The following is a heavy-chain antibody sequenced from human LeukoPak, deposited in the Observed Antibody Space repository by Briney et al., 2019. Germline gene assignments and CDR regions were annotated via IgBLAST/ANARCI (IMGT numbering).Heavy chain of an antibody. CDR2: IYYSGTT. CDR1: GGSISTYY. D-gene: IGHD5-12*01. CDR3: AKEGGHTAYDASLDY. Sequence: SETLSLTCTVSGGSISTYYWIWIRQPPGKGLEWIGYIYYSGTTNYNPSLTSRVTISVDTSKNQFSLRLSSVTAADTAVYYCAKEGGHTAYDASLDYWGQGTLVTVSS. V-gene: IGHV4-59*01. J-gene: IGHJ4*02.